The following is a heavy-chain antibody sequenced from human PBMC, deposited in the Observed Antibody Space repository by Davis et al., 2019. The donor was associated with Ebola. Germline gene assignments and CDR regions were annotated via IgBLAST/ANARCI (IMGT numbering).Heavy chain of an antibody. CDR1: GYTFPNYW. CDR3: ARGSGSYPYYYYYGMDV. D-gene: IGHD1-26*01. V-gene: IGHV5-51*01. Sequence: GESLKISCKGSGYTFPNYWIGWVRQMPGKGLECMGIIYPSDSDTRYSPSFQGQVTIPADKSISTAYLQWSSLKASDTAIYYCARGSGSYPYYYYYGMDVWGQGTTVTVSS. J-gene: IGHJ6*02. CDR2: IYPSDSDT.